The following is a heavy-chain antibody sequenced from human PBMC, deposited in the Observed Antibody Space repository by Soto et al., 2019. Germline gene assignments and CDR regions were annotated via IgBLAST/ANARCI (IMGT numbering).Heavy chain of an antibody. J-gene: IGHJ4*02. CDR3: ARERDYQLLPVGFHY. D-gene: IGHD2-2*01. V-gene: IGHV1-3*01. CDR1: GYTFTSYA. Sequence: QVQLVQSGAEVKKPGASVKVSCKASGYTFTSYAMHWVRQAPGQRLEWMGWINADNGNTKYSQKFQGRVTFTRDTSASTAYMELSSLRSEDTAVYYCARERDYQLLPVGFHYWGQGTLVTVSS. CDR2: INADNGNT.